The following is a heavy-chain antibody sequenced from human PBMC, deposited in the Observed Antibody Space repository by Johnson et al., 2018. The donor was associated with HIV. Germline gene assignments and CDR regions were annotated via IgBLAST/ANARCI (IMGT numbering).Heavy chain of an antibody. CDR2: INQDGSEK. J-gene: IGHJ3*02. V-gene: IGHV3-7*01. CDR1: GFTFSRYW. CDR3: ARDWYCTNGVCYFGAFDM. D-gene: IGHD2-8*01. Sequence: EVQVVESGGGLVQPGGSLRLSCVASGFTFSRYWMSWVRQAPGKGLEWVANINQDGSEKYYVDSVKGRITISRDNAKNSLYLQMNILRAEDTAVYYCARDWYCTNGVCYFGAFDMWGQGTMVTVSS.